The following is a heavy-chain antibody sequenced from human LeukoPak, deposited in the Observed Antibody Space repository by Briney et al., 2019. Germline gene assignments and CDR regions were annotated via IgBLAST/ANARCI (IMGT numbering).Heavy chain of an antibody. CDR2: ISAYNGNT. CDR1: GYTFTSYG. D-gene: IGHD6-19*01. J-gene: IGHJ4*02. CDR3: ARVLSGWFRIPFDY. Sequence: ASVKVSCTASGYTFTSYGISWVRQAPGQGLEWMGWISAYNGNTNYAQKLQGRVTMTTDTSTSTAYMELRSLRSDDTAVYYCARVLSGWFRIPFDYWGQGTLVTVSS. V-gene: IGHV1-18*01.